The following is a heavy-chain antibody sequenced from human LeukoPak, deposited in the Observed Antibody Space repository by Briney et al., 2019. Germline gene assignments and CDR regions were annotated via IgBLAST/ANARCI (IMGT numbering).Heavy chain of an antibody. Sequence: GGSLRLSCAASGFTFSSYDMHWVRQATGKGLEWVSAIGTAGDTYYPGSVKGRFTISRENAKNSLYPQMNSLRAGDTAVYYCARLSPSGYNSFDYWGQGTLVTVSS. D-gene: IGHD5-12*01. CDR2: IGTAGDT. V-gene: IGHV3-13*01. CDR1: GFTFSSYD. CDR3: ARLSPSGYNSFDY. J-gene: IGHJ4*02.